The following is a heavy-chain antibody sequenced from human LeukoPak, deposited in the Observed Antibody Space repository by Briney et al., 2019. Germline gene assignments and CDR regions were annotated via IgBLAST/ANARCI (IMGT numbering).Heavy chain of an antibody. V-gene: IGHV1-2*02. CDR2: INPNSGGT. CDR1: GYTFTGYY. J-gene: IGHJ6*03. D-gene: IGHD3-10*01. Sequence: ASVKVSCKASGYTFTGYYMLWVRQVPGQGLEWMGWINPNSGGTNYAQKFQGRVTMTRDTSISTAYMELSRLRSDDTAVYYCARDRNPGVLYYYMDVWGKGTTVTVSS. CDR3: ARDRNPGVLYYYMDV.